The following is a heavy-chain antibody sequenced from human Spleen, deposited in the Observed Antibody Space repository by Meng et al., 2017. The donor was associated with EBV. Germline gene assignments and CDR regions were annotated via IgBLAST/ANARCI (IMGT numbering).Heavy chain of an antibody. CDR1: GDSISSFYY. J-gene: IGHJ5*02. CDR2: VHYTGST. CDR3: ARPFPSWQSPRLDPFGA. V-gene: IGHV4-39*01. D-gene: IGHD6-19*01. Sequence: LRLREPGPGQVKPPEPPSLTCTVSGDSISSFYYWGWIRQPPGRGLEWIGSVHYTGSTYYSPSLKSRVTVSVDTSKNQFSLRLTSVTAADTAVYYCARPFPSWQSPRLDPFGAWGQGTLVTVSS.